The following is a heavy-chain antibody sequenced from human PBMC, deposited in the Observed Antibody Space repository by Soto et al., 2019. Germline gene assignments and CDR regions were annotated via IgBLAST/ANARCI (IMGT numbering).Heavy chain of an antibody. CDR2: LTPIFGTA. D-gene: IGHD1-1*01. CDR1: GGTFSSYD. J-gene: IGHJ4*02. CDR3: ARALVCTNPSDY. V-gene: IGHV1-69*05. Sequence: QVQLVQSGAEVKKPGSSVKVSCKASGGTFSSYDISWVRQAPGQGLQWMGGLTPIFGTANYAQKFQGRVTIPPAQPPSTAYMELSSLRSEVTALYHRARALVCTNPSDYWGQGTLATVSS.